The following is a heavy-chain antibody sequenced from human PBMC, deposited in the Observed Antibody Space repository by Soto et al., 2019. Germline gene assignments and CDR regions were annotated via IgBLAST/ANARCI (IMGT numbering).Heavy chain of an antibody. CDR3: ERSSGWFEADAFDI. Sequence: PGGSLRLSCAVSGFRLSDYEMSWIRQAPGKGPEWVSFISRSGDTIYYVDSVKGRFSISRDNAKNSVYLQVRSLRVEDTAAYFCERSSGWFEADAFDIRGPGTMVTVSS. CDR1: GFRLSDYE. D-gene: IGHD3-22*01. CDR2: ISRSGDTI. J-gene: IGHJ3*02. V-gene: IGHV3-11*01.